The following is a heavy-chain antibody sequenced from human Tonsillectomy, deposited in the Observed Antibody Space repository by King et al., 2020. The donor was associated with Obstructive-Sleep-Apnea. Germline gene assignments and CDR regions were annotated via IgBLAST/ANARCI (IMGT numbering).Heavy chain of an antibody. CDR2: ISWDGGST. V-gene: IGHV3-43*01. Sequence: VQLVESGGVVVQPGGSLRLSCAASGFTFDDYTMHWVRQAPGKGLEWVSLISWDGGSTYYADSVKGRFTISRDNSKNSLYLQMNSLRTEDTALYYCAKDHDYGGNSDYYGMDVWGQGTTVTVSS. CDR3: AKDHDYGGNSDYYGMDV. D-gene: IGHD4-23*01. CDR1: GFTFDDYT. J-gene: IGHJ6*02.